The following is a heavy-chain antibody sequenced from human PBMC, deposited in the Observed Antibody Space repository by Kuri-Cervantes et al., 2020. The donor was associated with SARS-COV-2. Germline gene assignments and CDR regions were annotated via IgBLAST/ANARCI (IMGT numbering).Heavy chain of an antibody. V-gene: IGHV4-34*12. J-gene: IGHJ5*02. D-gene: IGHD2-2*01. CDR1: GGSFSDYY. CDR2: ILYNGNT. CDR3: ARHQLVIPAADPYNYFDP. Sequence: SETLSLTCAVYGGSFSDYYWSWVRQPPGKGLEWIGSILYNGNTHYKASLNSRVTISVDTSKNQFSLRLTSVTAADTAMYYCARHQLVIPAADPYNYFDPWGQGSLVTVSS.